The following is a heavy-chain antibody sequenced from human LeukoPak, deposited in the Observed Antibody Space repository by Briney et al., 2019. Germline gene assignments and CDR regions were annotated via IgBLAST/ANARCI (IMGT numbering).Heavy chain of an antibody. CDR3: ARGRSTTTTRYFDY. V-gene: IGHV3-66*01. D-gene: IGHD1-1*01. Sequence: GGSLRLSCAASGFTVSSNYMSWVRQAPGKGLEWVSVIYSGGSTYYADSVKGRFTISRDNSKNTLYLQMNSLRAEDTAVYYCARGRSTTTTRYFDYWGQGTLVTVSS. CDR1: GFTVSSNY. J-gene: IGHJ4*02. CDR2: IYSGGST.